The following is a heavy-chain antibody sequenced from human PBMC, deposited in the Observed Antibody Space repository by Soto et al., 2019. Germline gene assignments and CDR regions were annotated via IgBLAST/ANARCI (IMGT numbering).Heavy chain of an antibody. CDR3: AKDGTYCSSTSCYTGFDP. V-gene: IGHV3-23*01. Sequence: GGSLRLSCAASGFTFSSYAMSWVRQAPGKGLEWVSAISGSGGSTYYADSVRGRFTISRDNSKNTLYLQMNSLRAEDTAVYYCAKDGTYCSSTSCYTGFDPWGQGTLVTVSS. CDR1: GFTFSSYA. J-gene: IGHJ5*02. D-gene: IGHD2-2*02. CDR2: ISGSGGST.